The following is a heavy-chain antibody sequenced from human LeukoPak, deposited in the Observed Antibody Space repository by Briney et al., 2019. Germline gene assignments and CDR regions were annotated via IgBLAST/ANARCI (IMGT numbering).Heavy chain of an antibody. CDR2: IYTSGST. CDR3: ARVGLYSSSWYYFDY. D-gene: IGHD6-13*01. Sequence: SETLSLTCTVSGGSISSYYWSWIRQPAGKGLEWIGRIYTSGSTNYNPSLKSRVTMSVDTSKNQFSLKLSSVTAADTAVYYCARVGLYSSSWYYFDYWGQGALVTVSS. CDR1: GGSISSYY. V-gene: IGHV4-4*07. J-gene: IGHJ4*02.